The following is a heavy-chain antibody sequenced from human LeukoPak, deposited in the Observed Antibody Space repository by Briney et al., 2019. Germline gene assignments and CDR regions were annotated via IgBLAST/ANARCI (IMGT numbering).Heavy chain of an antibody. CDR1: GRSISGDY. D-gene: IGHD6-13*01. Sequence: SETLSLTCTVSGRSISGDYWAWIRQAPGKGLEWIGHIYVSGSTYYNPSLKSRVSISEDTSKNHFSLRLTSVTAADTAVYYCARLAGGSWPTWFGPWGQGVLVTVSS. CDR3: ARLAGGSWPTWFGP. CDR2: IYVSGST. J-gene: IGHJ5*02. V-gene: IGHV4-4*09.